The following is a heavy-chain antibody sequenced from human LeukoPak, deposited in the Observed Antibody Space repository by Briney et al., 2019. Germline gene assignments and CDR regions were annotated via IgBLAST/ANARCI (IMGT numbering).Heavy chain of an antibody. V-gene: IGHV3-48*03. CDR2: ISSSGSTI. Sequence: GGSLRLSCAASGFTFSSFAMNWVRQAPGKGLEWVSYISSSGSTIYYADSVKGRFTISRDNAKNSLYLQMNSLRAEDTAVYYCAELGITMIGGVWGKGTTVTISS. CDR1: GFTFSSFA. CDR3: AELGITMIGGV. D-gene: IGHD3-10*02. J-gene: IGHJ6*04.